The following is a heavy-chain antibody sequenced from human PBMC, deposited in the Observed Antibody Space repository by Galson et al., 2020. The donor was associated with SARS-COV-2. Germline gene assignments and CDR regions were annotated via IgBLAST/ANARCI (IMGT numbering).Heavy chain of an antibody. Sequence: GGSRRLSCAASGFTFTVHGMHWVRQAPGKGLEWVTFILYDGSNKYYADSVKGRFTVSRDNSRNTLYLQMNDLRAEDTAVYYCAKGESGFPYASDIWGRGAMVIVSS. D-gene: IGHD3-16*01. CDR1: GFTFTVHG. CDR3: AKGESGFPYASDI. J-gene: IGHJ3*02. V-gene: IGHV3-30*02. CDR2: ILYDGSNK.